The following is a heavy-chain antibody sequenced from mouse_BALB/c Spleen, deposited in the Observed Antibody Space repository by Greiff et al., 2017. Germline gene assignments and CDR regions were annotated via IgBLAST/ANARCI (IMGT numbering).Heavy chain of an antibody. Sequence: EVQLQQSGAELVKPGASVKLSCTASGFNIKDTYMHWVKQRPEQGLEWIGRIDPANGNTKYDPKFQGKATITADTSSNTAYLQLSSLTSEDTAVYYCALPSGTDYFDYWGQGTTLTVSS. CDR3: ALPSGTDYFDY. V-gene: IGHV14-3*02. CDR2: IDPANGNT. D-gene: IGHD4-1*01. J-gene: IGHJ2*01. CDR1: GFNIKDTY.